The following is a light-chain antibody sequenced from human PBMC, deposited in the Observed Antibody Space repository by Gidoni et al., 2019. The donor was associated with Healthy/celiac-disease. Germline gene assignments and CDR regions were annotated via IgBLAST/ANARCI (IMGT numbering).Light chain of an antibody. V-gene: IGKV3-15*01. J-gene: IGKJ1*01. CDR2: GAS. CDR1: QSVSSN. CDR3: QQYNNWPPRT. Sequence: EIVMTPSPATLSVSPGERATLSCRASQSVSSNLDWYQQKPGQAPRLLIYGASTRATGIPTRFSGSGAGTEFSLTISSLQSEDFAVYYCQQYNNWPPRTFGQGTKVEIK.